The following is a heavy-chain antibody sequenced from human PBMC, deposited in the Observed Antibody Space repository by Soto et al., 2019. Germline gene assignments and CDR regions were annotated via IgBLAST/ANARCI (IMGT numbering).Heavy chain of an antibody. V-gene: IGHV3-73*02. CDR2: IRSKANSYAT. D-gene: IGHD6-13*01. CDR1: GFTFSGSA. CDR3: TRARSSSWYDY. J-gene: IGHJ4*02. Sequence: EVQLVESGGGLVQPGGSLKLSCAASGFTFSGSAMHWVRQASGKGLEWVGRIRSKANSYATAYAASVKGGFTISRDDSKNTAYLQMNSLKTEDTAMYYCTRARSSSWYDYWGQGTLVTVSS.